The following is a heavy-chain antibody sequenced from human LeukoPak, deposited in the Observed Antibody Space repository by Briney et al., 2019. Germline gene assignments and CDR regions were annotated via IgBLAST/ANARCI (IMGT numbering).Heavy chain of an antibody. CDR1: GFTFSSYG. J-gene: IGHJ4*02. Sequence: GRSLRLSCAASGFTFSSYGMHWVRQAPGKGLEWVAVIWYDGSNKYYADSVKGRFTISRDNSKNTLYLQMNSLRAEDTAVYYCARVRLGGHSDYWGQGTLVTVSS. D-gene: IGHD3-16*01. CDR2: IWYDGSNK. V-gene: IGHV3-33*01. CDR3: ARVRLGGHSDY.